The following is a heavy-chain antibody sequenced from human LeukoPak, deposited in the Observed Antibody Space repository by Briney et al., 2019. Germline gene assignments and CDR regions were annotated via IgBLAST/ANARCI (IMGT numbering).Heavy chain of an antibody. CDR3: VRGAYSSSWLNFDY. CDR2: ISGRDGGT. V-gene: IGHV3-23*01. D-gene: IGHD6-13*01. J-gene: IGHJ4*02. Sequence: GGSLRLSCAASGFTFSTYGMNWIRQAPGKGLEWVSAISGRDGGTYYADSVKGRFTVSRDNSKNTLYLQMNSLRAEDTAVYYCVRGAYSSSWLNFDYWGQGTLVTVSS. CDR1: GFTFSTYG.